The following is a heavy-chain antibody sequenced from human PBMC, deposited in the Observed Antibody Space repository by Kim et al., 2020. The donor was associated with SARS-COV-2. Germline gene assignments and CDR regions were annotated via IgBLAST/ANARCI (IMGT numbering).Heavy chain of an antibody. D-gene: IGHD6-13*01. CDR2: IYSGGST. Sequence: GGSLRLSCAASGFTVSSNYMSWVRQAPGKGLEWVSVIYSGGSTYYADSVKGRFTISRDNSKNTLYLQMNSLRAEDTAVYYCARTASWRWFDPWGQGTLVTVSS. CDR1: GFTVSSNY. CDR3: ARTASWRWFDP. J-gene: IGHJ5*02. V-gene: IGHV3-66*01.